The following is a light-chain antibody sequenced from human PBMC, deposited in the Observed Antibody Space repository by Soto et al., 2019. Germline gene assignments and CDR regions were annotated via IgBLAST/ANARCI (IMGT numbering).Light chain of an antibody. V-gene: IGLV2-8*01. Sequence: QAVVTQPPSASGSPGQSVTISCTGTSSDLGDYDYVSWYQQRPGKAPKLMIYEVNKRPSGVPDRFSGSKSDNTASLTVTGLQAEDEADYYCSSYAGSNNVIFGGGTKVTVL. CDR1: SSDLGDYDY. CDR3: SSYAGSNNVI. J-gene: IGLJ2*01. CDR2: EVN.